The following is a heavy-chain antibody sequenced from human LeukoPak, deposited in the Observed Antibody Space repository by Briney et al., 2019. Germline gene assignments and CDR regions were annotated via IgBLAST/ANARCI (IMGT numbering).Heavy chain of an antibody. D-gene: IGHD1-14*01. V-gene: IGHV3-7*05. CDR3: AREKNLGT. CDR1: GFTFGSYW. CDR2: IKEDGSDK. J-gene: IGHJ4*02. Sequence: PGGSLRLSCAASGFTFGSYWMSWVRRAPGKRLEWVATIKEDGSDKYYVDSVKGPFTISRDNVKNSVYLQMNSLSAEDTAVCYCAREKNLGTWGQGTLVTVSS.